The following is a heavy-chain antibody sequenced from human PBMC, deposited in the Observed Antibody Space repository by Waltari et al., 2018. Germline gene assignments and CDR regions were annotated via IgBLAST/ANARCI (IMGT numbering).Heavy chain of an antibody. CDR2: IYYSGST. CDR3: ARGAPRAAAGQNWFDP. D-gene: IGHD6-13*01. V-gene: IGHV4-31*03. J-gene: IGHJ5*02. CDR1: GGSISSGGYY. Sequence: QVQLQESGPGLVKPSQTLSLTCTVSGGSISSGGYYWSWIRQHPGKGLEWIGYIYYSGSTYYNPSLKSRVTRSVDTSKNQFTLKLSSVTAADTAVYYCARGAPRAAAGQNWFDPWGQGTLVTVSS.